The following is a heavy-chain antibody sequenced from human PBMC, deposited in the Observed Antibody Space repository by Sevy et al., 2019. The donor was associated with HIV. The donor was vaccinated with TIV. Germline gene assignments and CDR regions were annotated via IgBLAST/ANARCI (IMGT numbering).Heavy chain of an antibody. CDR2: IWYDGSNK. V-gene: IGHV3-33*01. D-gene: IGHD2-2*02. CDR3: ARDPVVPAAIHTHYYYYGMDV. Sequence: GGSLRLSCAASGFTLSSYGMHWVRQAPGKGLEWVAVIWYDGSNKYYADSVKGRFTISRDNSKNTLYLQMNSLRAEDTAVYYCARDPVVPAAIHTHYYYYGMDVWGQGTTVTVSS. CDR1: GFTLSSYG. J-gene: IGHJ6*02.